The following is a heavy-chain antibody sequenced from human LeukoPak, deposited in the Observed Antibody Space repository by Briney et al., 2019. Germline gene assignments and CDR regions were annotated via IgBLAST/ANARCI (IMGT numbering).Heavy chain of an antibody. CDR1: GFTFSGYA. Sequence: GGSLRLSCAASGFTFSGYAMSWVRQAPGKGLEWLAFIWYDEITKDYADSVKGRFTISRDNAKNTLYLQMNSLRAEDTAVYYCARPLSGYSSSLGYWGQGTLVTVSS. CDR3: ARPLSGYSSSLGY. CDR2: IWYDEITK. J-gene: IGHJ4*02. D-gene: IGHD6-6*01. V-gene: IGHV3-33*08.